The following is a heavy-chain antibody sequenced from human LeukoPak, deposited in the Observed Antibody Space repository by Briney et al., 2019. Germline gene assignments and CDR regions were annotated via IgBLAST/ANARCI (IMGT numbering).Heavy chain of an antibody. CDR3: ARGTMITFGGVIDDY. V-gene: IGHV3-48*03. D-gene: IGHD3-16*02. CDR2: ISSSGSTI. CDR1: GFTFSSYE. Sequence: PGGSLRLSCAASGFTFSSYEMNWVRQAPGKGLEWVSYISSSGSTIYYADSVKGRFTISRDNAKNSLYLQMNSLRAEDTAVYYCARGTMITFGGVIDDYWGQGTLATVSS. J-gene: IGHJ4*02.